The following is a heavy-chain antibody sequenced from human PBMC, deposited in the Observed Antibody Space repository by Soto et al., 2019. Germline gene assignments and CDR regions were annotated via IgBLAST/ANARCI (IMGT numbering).Heavy chain of an antibody. CDR2: ISAYNGNT. D-gene: IGHD6-13*01. J-gene: IGHJ4*02. CDR3: ARGGITSAGAEDC. Sequence: QVRLVQAGAEMKKPGASVKVSCKASGYTFTNYGITWVRQAPGQGLEWMGWISAYNGNTNYAQKIQGRVTLTTDTSTRTAYMELRSLRSGDTAVYCCARGGITSAGAEDCWGQGTLVTVSS. CDR1: GYTFTNYG. V-gene: IGHV1-18*01.